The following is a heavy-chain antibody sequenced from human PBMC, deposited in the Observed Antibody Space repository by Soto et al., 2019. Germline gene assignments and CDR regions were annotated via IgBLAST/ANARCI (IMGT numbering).Heavy chain of an antibody. J-gene: IGHJ6*02. Sequence: EVQLLESGGGLVQPGGSLRLSCAASGFTFSSYAMSWVRQAPGKGLEWVSAISGSGGSTYYADSVKGRFTISRDNSKNTLYLQMNSLRADDTAVYYCAKGTSSGYYSPYYYYYGMDVWGQGTTVTVSS. CDR1: GFTFSSYA. CDR2: ISGSGGST. CDR3: AKGTSSGYYSPYYYYYGMDV. V-gene: IGHV3-23*01. D-gene: IGHD3-22*01.